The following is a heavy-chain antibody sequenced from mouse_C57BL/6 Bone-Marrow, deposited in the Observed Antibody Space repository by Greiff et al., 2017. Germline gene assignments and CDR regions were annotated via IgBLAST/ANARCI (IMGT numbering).Heavy chain of an antibody. V-gene: IGHV1-54*01. J-gene: IGHJ4*01. CDR3: ARPYDNLCAMDY. Sequence: QVQLQQSGAELVRPGTSVKVSCKASGYAFTNYLIEWVKQRPGQGLEWIGVINPGSGGTNSNEKFNGKATLTTDNSSSTVYMQLSSLRSEDCAVYFCARPYDNLCAMDYWGQGTSVTVSS. CDR1: GYAFTNYL. D-gene: IGHD2-3*01. CDR2: INPGSGGT.